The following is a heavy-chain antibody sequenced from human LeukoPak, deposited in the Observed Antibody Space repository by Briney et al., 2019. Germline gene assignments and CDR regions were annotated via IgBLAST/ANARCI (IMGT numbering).Heavy chain of an antibody. V-gene: IGHV3-15*01. CDR2: IKSKTDGGTT. Sequence: GGSLRLSCAASGFTFSNAWMSWVRQAPGKGLEWVGRIKSKTDGGTTDYAAPVKGRFTISRDDSKNTLYLQMNSLKTEDTAVYYCTTLTTDAFFLSWTSKTYYYGSGSRGWGQGTLVTVSS. CDR1: GFTFSNAW. D-gene: IGHD3-10*01. CDR3: TTLTTDAFFLSWTSKTYYYGSGSRG. J-gene: IGHJ4*02.